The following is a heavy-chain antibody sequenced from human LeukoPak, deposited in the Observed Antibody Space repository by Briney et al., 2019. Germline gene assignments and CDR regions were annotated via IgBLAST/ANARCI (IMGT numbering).Heavy chain of an antibody. CDR3: AKGIGYCSSTSCYNGSPPDY. D-gene: IGHD2-2*02. Sequence: GGSLRLSCAASGFTFSSYSMNWVRQAPGKGLEWVSSISSSSSYIYYAVSVKGRFTISRDNAKNSLYLQMNSLRAEDTAVYYCAKGIGYCSSTSCYNGSPPDYWGQGTLVTVSS. CDR1: GFTFSSYS. V-gene: IGHV3-21*01. CDR2: ISSSSSYI. J-gene: IGHJ4*02.